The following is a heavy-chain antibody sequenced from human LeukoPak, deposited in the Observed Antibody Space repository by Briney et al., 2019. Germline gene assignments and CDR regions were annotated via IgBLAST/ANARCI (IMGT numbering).Heavy chain of an antibody. CDR1: GGSFSGYY. D-gene: IGHD1-1*01. Sequence: PSETLSLTCAVYGGSFSGYYWSWIRQPPGKGLERIGEIIHRGSTNYNPSLKSRVTISVDTSKNQFSLKLSSVTAADTAVYYCARDRGTWNDDGFDYWGQGTLVTVSS. J-gene: IGHJ4*02. V-gene: IGHV4-34*12. CDR3: ARDRGTWNDDGFDY. CDR2: IIHRGST.